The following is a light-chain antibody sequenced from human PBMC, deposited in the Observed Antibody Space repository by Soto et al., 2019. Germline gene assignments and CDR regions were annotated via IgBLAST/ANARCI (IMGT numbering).Light chain of an antibody. J-gene: IGLJ1*01. Sequence: QSVLTQPASVSGSPGQSITISCTGTSSDVGGYNYVSWYQQHPGKAPKLMIYEVSNRPSGVSNRFSGSKSGNTASLTISGLQAEDEDDYYCSSYTSSSTLNYVFGNGPKVTV. V-gene: IGLV2-14*01. CDR2: EVS. CDR1: SSDVGGYNY. CDR3: SSYTSSSTLNYV.